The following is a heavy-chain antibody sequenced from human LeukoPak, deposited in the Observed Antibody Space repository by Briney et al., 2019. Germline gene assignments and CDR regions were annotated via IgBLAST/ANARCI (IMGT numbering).Heavy chain of an antibody. CDR3: ATSIGVAVAFDF. CDR2: IGSASSYV. Sequence: GTLSLTCAVSGGSISSSDWWSWVRQSPGKGLEWVAFIGSASSYVFYADSVKGRFTISRDNAKNSLYLQMNSLKAEDTAIYYCATSIGVAVAFDFWGQGTLVTVSS. J-gene: IGHJ4*02. V-gene: IGHV3-21*04. CDR1: GGSISSSDW. D-gene: IGHD6-19*01.